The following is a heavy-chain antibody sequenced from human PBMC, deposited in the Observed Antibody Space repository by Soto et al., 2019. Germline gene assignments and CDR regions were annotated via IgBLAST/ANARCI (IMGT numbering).Heavy chain of an antibody. J-gene: IGHJ5*02. D-gene: IGHD6-6*01. CDR3: ARGSIAAVVWFDP. Sequence: QVQLVQSGAAVKKPGSSVKVYCKASGGTCSSYAISWVRQAPGQGREWMGGIIPIFGTANYAQKFQGRVTITADESTRTAYMELSSRRSEDTAVYYCARGSIAAVVWFDPWGQVTLGNVSS. V-gene: IGHV1-69*01. CDR1: GGTCSSYA. CDR2: IIPIFGTA.